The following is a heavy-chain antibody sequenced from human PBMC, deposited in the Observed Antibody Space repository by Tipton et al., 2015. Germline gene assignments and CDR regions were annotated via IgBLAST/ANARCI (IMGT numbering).Heavy chain of an antibody. CDR1: GDSIHKYY. V-gene: IGHV4-59*08. J-gene: IGHJ4*02. D-gene: IGHD3-9*01. CDR3: ACHDYDLLTRDYQTVDY. CDR2: IYHSASS. Sequence: TLSLTCTVSGDSIHKYYLTWIRQPPGRGLEWIGYIYHSASSNYNPSLKSRVTISADTSRNQFSLRLSSVTAADTAVYYCACHDYDLLTRDYQTVDYWGQGTLVTVSP.